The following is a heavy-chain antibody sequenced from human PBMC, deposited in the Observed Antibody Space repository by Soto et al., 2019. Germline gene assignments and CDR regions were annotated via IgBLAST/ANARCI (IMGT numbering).Heavy chain of an antibody. CDR3: ARVRCSSTRCYFGEDYYYYGLDV. CDR1: GYTFTSYG. V-gene: IGHV1-18*04. Sequence: QVQLVQPGAEVKKPGASVKVSCKASGYTFTSYGISWVRQAPGQGLEWMGWISAYSGETNYVQNLQGRVTMTTDTCESTAYMELRRLRSDDTSVYYCARVRCSSTRCYFGEDYYYYGLDVWGQGTTVTVSS. J-gene: IGHJ6*02. D-gene: IGHD2-2*01. CDR2: ISAYSGET.